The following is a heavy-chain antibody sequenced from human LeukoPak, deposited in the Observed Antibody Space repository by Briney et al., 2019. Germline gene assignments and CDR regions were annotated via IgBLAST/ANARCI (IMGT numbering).Heavy chain of an antibody. J-gene: IGHJ4*02. Sequence: PSETLSLTCTVSGGSISSSSYYWGWIRQPPGKGLEWIGSIYHSENTYYNPSLKSRVTISVDTSKNQFSLKLSSVTAADTAVYYCARASDTAMVYFNYWGQGTLVTVSS. V-gene: IGHV4-39*07. CDR1: GGSISSSSYY. CDR2: IYHSENT. CDR3: ARASDTAMVYFNY. D-gene: IGHD5-18*01.